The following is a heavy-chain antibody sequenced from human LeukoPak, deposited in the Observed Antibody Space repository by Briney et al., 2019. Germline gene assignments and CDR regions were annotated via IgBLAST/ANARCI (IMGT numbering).Heavy chain of an antibody. CDR1: GFTFSSYS. Sequence: GGSLRLSCAASGFTFSSYSMNWVRQAPGKGLKWVSSISSSSSYIYYADSVKGRFTISRDNAKNSLYLQMNSLRAEDTAVYYCASVFLVWLWAFDYWGQRTLVTVSS. J-gene: IGHJ4*02. D-gene: IGHD3-3*01. V-gene: IGHV3-21*01. CDR2: ISSSSSYI. CDR3: ASVFLVWLWAFDY.